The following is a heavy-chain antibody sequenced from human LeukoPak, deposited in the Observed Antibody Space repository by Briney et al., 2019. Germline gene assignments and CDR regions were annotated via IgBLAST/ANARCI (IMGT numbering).Heavy chain of an antibody. V-gene: IGHV4-39*07. Sequence: SETLSLTCTVSGGSLSSNNYYWVWLRQPPGKGLEWIGSINHSGTTYYDLSLESRVTISVDTSKNQFSLKLNSVTAADTAVYYCVREAFKVGARPYYFDYWGQGTLVTVSS. D-gene: IGHD1-26*01. CDR2: INHSGTT. J-gene: IGHJ4*02. CDR1: GGSLSSNNYY. CDR3: VREAFKVGARPYYFDY.